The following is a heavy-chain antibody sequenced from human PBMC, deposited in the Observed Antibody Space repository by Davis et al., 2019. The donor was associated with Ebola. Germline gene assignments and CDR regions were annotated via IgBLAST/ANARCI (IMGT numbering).Heavy chain of an antibody. V-gene: IGHV4-59*01. Sequence: PGGSLRLSCTVSGGSLSPYYWSWIRQPPGKGLEWIGSMYYSGSTYYNPSLKSRVTVSLDTSKNQFSLRLSSVTAADTAVYYCARGRHLSVSPFAYWGQGILVTVSP. CDR3: ARGRHLSVSPFAY. CDR1: GGSLSPYY. CDR2: MYYSGST. J-gene: IGHJ4*02. D-gene: IGHD5/OR15-5a*01.